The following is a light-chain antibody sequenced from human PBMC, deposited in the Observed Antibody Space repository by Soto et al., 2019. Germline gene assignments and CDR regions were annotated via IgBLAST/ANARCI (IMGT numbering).Light chain of an antibody. CDR1: QSVIADY. J-gene: IGKJ1*01. CDR2: GAS. V-gene: IGKV3-20*01. CDR3: QQYGSSPQT. Sequence: NVLTQSPGTLSLSPGERATLSCRASQSVIADYLAWYQQKPGQAPRLLIYGASSRATGIPDRFSGSGSGTDFTLTISRLEAEDSAVYYCQQYGSSPQTFGHGTQVGI.